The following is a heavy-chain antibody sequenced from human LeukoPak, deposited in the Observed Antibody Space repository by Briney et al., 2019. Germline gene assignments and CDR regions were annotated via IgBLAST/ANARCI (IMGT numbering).Heavy chain of an antibody. CDR2: INRGGST. CDR1: GGSFSGHY. CDR3: ARGIADNWFDP. V-gene: IGHV4-34*01. J-gene: IGHJ5*02. Sequence: PSETLSLTCAVYGGSFSGHYWSWIRQPPGKGLEWIGEINRGGSTDYNPSLKSRVTISVDTSKNQFSLKLSSVTAADTAVYYCARGIADNWFDPWGQGTLVTVSS. D-gene: IGHD6-13*01.